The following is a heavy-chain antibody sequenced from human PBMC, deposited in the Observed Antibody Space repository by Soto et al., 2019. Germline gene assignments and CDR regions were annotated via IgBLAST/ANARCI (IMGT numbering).Heavy chain of an antibody. CDR3: AKDGPVVVIPYYYYYYGMDV. J-gene: IGHJ6*02. CDR2: ISYDGSNK. D-gene: IGHD3-22*01. CDR1: GFTFSSYG. Sequence: QVQLVESGGGVVQPGRSLRLSCAASGFTFSSYGMHWVRQAPGKGLEWVAVISYDGSNKYYADSVKGRFTISRDNSKNTLYLQMNSLRAEDTAVYYCAKDGPVVVIPYYYYYYGMDVWGQGTTVTVSS. V-gene: IGHV3-30*18.